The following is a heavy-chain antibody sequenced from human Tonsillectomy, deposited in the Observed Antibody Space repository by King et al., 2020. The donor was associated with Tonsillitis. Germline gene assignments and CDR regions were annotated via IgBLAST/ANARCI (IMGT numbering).Heavy chain of an antibody. J-gene: IGHJ6*02. CDR3: AKEIAAAGDSYYSYGMDV. CDR2: IPYDGSNK. Sequence: VQLVESGGGVVQPGRSLRPSCAASGFSFRNYGIHWVRQAPGKGLEWVAIIPYDGSNKYYADSVKGRFTVSRDNSKITLYLQMNSLRGEDTAVYYCAKEIAAAGDSYYSYGMDVWGQGTAVTVSS. CDR1: GFSFRNYG. V-gene: IGHV3-30*18. D-gene: IGHD6-13*01.